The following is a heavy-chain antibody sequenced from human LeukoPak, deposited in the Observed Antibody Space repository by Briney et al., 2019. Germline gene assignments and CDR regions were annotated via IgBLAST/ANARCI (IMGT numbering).Heavy chain of an antibody. CDR1: GGSFSGYH. CDR3: ARGGYSYGRTYYFDY. Sequence: SETLSLTCAVYGGSFSGYHWSWIRQPPGKGLEWIGEINHSGSTNYSPSLKSRVTISVDTSKNQFSLKLSSVTAADTAVYYCARGGYSYGRTYYFDYWGQGTLVTVSS. CDR2: INHSGST. J-gene: IGHJ4*02. D-gene: IGHD5-18*01. V-gene: IGHV4-34*01.